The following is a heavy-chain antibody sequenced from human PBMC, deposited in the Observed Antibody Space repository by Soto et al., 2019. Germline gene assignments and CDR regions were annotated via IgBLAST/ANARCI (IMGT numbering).Heavy chain of an antibody. Sequence: EVQLLATGGGLGQPGGSLRLSCTASGFTFNRYAMGWVRQAPGKGLQWVAGISASGGSTYYGPSVKGRFTISRDNSKNTLHLQIDSLRGEDKAIYYCAKATTYSYDTNAFDFWGHGTMVTDS. J-gene: IGHJ3*01. CDR1: GFTFNRYA. CDR2: ISASGGST. D-gene: IGHD3-22*01. V-gene: IGHV3-23*01. CDR3: AKATTYSYDTNAFDF.